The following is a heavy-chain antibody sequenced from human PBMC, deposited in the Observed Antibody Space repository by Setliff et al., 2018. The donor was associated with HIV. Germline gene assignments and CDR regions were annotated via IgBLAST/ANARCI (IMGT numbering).Heavy chain of an antibody. CDR2: IYTSGST. CDR3: ASRRGGGFLAWPDPYFDY. CDR1: GGSISSGSYY. V-gene: IGHV4-61*09. Sequence: SETLSLTCTVSGGSISSGSYYWSWIRQPAGKGLEWIGHIYTSGSTNYNPSLKSRVIISIDTSKNQFSLKLFSVTAADAAVYYCASRRGGGFLAWPDPYFDYWGQGTLVTVSS. J-gene: IGHJ4*02. D-gene: IGHD3-3*01.